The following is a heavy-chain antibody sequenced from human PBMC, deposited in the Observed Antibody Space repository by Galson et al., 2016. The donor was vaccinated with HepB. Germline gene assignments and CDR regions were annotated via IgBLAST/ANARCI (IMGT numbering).Heavy chain of an antibody. J-gene: IGHJ5*02. Sequence: SVKVSCKVSGYTLTELSIHWMRQAPGKGLEWMGGFDTGDAEIIYAQKFQGRVTMTEDSSTGIAYMELSSLRSEDTAVYYCATDGGDTYSNWFDRWGQGTLVTVSS. V-gene: IGHV1-24*01. D-gene: IGHD2-21*01. CDR2: FDTGDAEI. CDR1: GYTLTELS. CDR3: ATDGGDTYSNWFDR.